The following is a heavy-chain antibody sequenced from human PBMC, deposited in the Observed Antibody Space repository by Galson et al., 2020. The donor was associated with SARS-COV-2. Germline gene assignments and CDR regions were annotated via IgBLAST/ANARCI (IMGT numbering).Heavy chain of an antibody. J-gene: IGHJ6*02. D-gene: IGHD2-15*01. V-gene: IGHV3-23*01. Sequence: TGGSLRLSCAASGFTFSSYAMSWVRQAPGKGLEWVSATSGSGSKIYYADSVRGRFTISRDNSKNTLYLQMNSLRVEDTAVYYCARDACSGGSCYSSPDHYYYGMDVWGQGTTVTVSS. CDR2: TSGSGSKI. CDR3: ARDACSGGSCYSSPDHYYYGMDV. CDR1: GFTFSSYA.